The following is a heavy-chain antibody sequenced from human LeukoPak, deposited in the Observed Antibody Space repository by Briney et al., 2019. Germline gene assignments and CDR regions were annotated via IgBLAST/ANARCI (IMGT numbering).Heavy chain of an antibody. CDR1: GGTFSSYA. J-gene: IGHJ4*02. CDR3: ARVGVGDDWSVDY. V-gene: IGHV1-18*01. Sequence: ASVKVSCKTSGGTFSSYAISWVRQAPGQGLEWMGWISAYSGNTNYAQKLQGRVTMTTDTSTSTAYMELRSLRSDDTAVYYCARVGVGDDWSVDYWGQGTLVTVSS. D-gene: IGHD1-26*01. CDR2: ISAYSGNT.